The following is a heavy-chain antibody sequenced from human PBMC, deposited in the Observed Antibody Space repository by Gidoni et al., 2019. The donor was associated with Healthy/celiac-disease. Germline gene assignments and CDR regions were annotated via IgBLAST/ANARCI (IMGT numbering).Heavy chain of an antibody. CDR3: AKEIDYSSSVPDDY. D-gene: IGHD6-6*01. J-gene: IGHJ4*02. Sequence: QVQLVESGGGVVQPGRSLRLSCAVSGFTFRSYGMHWVRPAPGKGLEWVAVISYDGSNKNYADSVKGRFTISRDNSKNTLYLQMNTLRAEDTAVYYCAKEIDYSSSVPDDYWGQGTLVTVSS. V-gene: IGHV3-30*18. CDR2: ISYDGSNK. CDR1: GFTFRSYG.